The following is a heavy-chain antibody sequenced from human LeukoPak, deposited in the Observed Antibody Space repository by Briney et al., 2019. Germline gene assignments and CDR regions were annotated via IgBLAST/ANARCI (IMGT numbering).Heavy chain of an antibody. D-gene: IGHD3-9*01. J-gene: IGHJ4*02. Sequence: SETLSLTCTVSGGSISSGSYYWSWIRQPAGKGLEWIGYIYYSGSTNYNPSLKSRVTISVDTSKNQFSLKLSSVTAADTAVYYCARTTGYYHYFDYWGQGTLVTVSS. CDR2: IYYSGST. V-gene: IGHV4-61*10. CDR3: ARTTGYYHYFDY. CDR1: GGSISSGSYY.